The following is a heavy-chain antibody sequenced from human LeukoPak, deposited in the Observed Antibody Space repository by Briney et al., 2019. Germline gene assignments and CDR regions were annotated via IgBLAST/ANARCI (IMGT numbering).Heavy chain of an antibody. D-gene: IGHD6-19*01. J-gene: IGHJ3*02. Sequence: SETLSLTCAVYGGSFSGYYWSWLSQPPGKGLEWIGEINHSGSTNYNPSLKSRVTISVDTSKNQFSLKLSSVTAADTAVYYCARVRQWLVQSEAFDIWAKGQWSPSLQ. V-gene: IGHV4-34*01. CDR2: INHSGST. CDR3: ARVRQWLVQSEAFDI. CDR1: GGSFSGYY.